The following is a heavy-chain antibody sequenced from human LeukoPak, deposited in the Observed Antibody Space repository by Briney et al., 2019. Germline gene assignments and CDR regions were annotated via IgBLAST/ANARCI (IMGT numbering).Heavy chain of an antibody. V-gene: IGHV1-18*04. CDR3: ARDPGAGYFDY. J-gene: IGHJ4*02. Sequence: ASVKVSFKGSGYTFTIYGISWVRQGPGQGGEWMGWISAYNGNTNYAQKLQGRVTITTDTSTSTAYMELRSLRSDDTAVYYCARDPGAGYFDYWGQGTLVTVSS. CDR2: ISAYNGNT. CDR1: GYTFTIYG. D-gene: IGHD6-19*01.